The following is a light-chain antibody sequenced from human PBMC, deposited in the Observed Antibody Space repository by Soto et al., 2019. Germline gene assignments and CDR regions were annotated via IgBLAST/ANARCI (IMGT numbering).Light chain of an antibody. CDR1: SGDVGAYDY. CDR2: EDT. J-gene: IGLJ1*01. CDR3: SPYTNINTRASV. V-gene: IGLV2-14*01. Sequence: QSVRNQPPSASGSPGHSVTISCTGTSGDVGAYDYVSWYQQHPGGAPKLTSYEDTDRPSGVAKRFSGSKSGNSASLALPGLQAEAPAEYYCSPYTNINTRASVFGTGPKVTVL.